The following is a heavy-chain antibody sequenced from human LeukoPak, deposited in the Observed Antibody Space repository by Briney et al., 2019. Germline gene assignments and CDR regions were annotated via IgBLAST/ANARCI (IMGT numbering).Heavy chain of an antibody. D-gene: IGHD3-3*01. CDR2: INPNSGGT. J-gene: IGHJ5*02. CDR3: ARDWAHTIFGVVITPPFDP. V-gene: IGHV1-2*06. CDR1: GYTFTGYY. Sequence: GASVKVSCKASGYTFTGYYMHWVRQAPGQGLEWMGRINPNSGGTNYAQKFQGRVTMTRDTSISTAYMELSRLRPDDTAVYYCARDWAHTIFGVVITPPFDPWGQGTLVTVSS.